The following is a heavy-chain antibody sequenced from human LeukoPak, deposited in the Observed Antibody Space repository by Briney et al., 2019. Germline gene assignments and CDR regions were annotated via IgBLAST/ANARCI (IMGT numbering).Heavy chain of an antibody. CDR1: GYTFTSYY. D-gene: IGHD6-19*01. V-gene: IGHV1-18*04. CDR3: AKDPPHSSGPNSPCFEF. J-gene: IGHJ4*02. Sequence: GASVKVSCKASGYTFTSYYMHWVRQAPGQGLEWMGWISTYNENTEYAQKFQGRVTMTTDTSTSTAYMELRSLRSDDTAVYYCAKDPPHSSGPNSPCFEFWGQGTLVTVSS. CDR2: ISTYNENT.